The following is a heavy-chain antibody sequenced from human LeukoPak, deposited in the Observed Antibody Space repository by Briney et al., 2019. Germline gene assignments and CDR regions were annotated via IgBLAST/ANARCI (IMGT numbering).Heavy chain of an antibody. D-gene: IGHD3-10*01. J-gene: IGHJ6*03. CDR1: GFTFSSYG. CDR3: AKLVDTMVRGELGYCYMDV. Sequence: GGSLRLSCAASGFTFSSYGMHWVRQAPGKGLEWVAFIRYDGSNKYYADSVKGRFTISRDNSKNTLYLQMNSLRAEDTAVYYCAKLVDTMVRGELGYCYMDVWGKGTTVTVSS. CDR2: IRYDGSNK. V-gene: IGHV3-30*02.